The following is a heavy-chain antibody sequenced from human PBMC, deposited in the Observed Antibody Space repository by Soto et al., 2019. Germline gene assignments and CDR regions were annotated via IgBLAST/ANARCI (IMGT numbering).Heavy chain of an antibody. J-gene: IGHJ4*02. CDR2: ISSSSSYI. D-gene: IGHD3-22*01. CDR1: GFTFSSYS. CDR3: ARVYYDSSGYYYVPHFDY. V-gene: IGHV3-21*01. Sequence: GSLRLSCAASGFTFSSYSMNWVRQAPGKGLEWVSSISSSSSYIYYADSVKGRFTISRDNAKNSLYLQMNSLRAEDTAVYYCARVYYDSSGYYYVPHFDYWGQGTLVTVSS.